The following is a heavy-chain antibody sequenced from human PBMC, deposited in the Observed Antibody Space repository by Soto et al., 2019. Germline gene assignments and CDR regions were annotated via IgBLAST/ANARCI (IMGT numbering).Heavy chain of an antibody. CDR2: ISYDGNNK. CDR3: AKDEDYYDSSGSYFDS. D-gene: IGHD3-22*01. Sequence: PGGSLRLSCAASRFTFSYYHMHWVRQAPGKGLEWVAVISYDGNNKYYPDSVKGRFTISRDNSKNTLYLQMNSLRAEDTAVYFCAKDEDYYDSSGSYFDSWGQGTLVTVSS. J-gene: IGHJ4*02. V-gene: IGHV3-30*18. CDR1: RFTFSYYH.